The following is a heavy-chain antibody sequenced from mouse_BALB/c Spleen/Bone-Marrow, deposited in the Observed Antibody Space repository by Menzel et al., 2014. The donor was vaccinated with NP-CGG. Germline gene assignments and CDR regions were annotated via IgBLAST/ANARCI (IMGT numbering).Heavy chain of an antibody. CDR3: TRDGKGNYDYAMDY. D-gene: IGHD2-1*01. CDR2: ISSGGSYT. Sequence: EVKLQESGGGLVKPGGSLKLSCAASGFTLSSYTMSWVRQTPEKRLEWVATISSGGSYTYYPDSVKGRFTISRDNAKNALYLQMSSLKSEDTAMYYCTRDGKGNYDYAMDYWGQGTSVTVSS. CDR1: GFTLSSYT. J-gene: IGHJ4*01. V-gene: IGHV5-6-4*01.